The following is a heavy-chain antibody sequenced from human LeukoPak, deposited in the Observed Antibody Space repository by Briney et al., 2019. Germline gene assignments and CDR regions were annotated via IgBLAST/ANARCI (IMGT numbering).Heavy chain of an antibody. CDR2: ISSSSSYI. V-gene: IGHV3-21*06. J-gene: IGHJ4*02. CDR3: ARDVGGSDGYNSIDY. CDR1: GFSFSSYS. Sequence: PGGSLRLSCTISGFSFSSYSMNWVRQAPGKGLEWVSSISSSSSYIYYEDSVKGRFTISRDNAKNSLYLQMNSLRAEDTAVYYCARDVGGSDGYNSIDYWGQGTLVTVSS. D-gene: IGHD5-24*01.